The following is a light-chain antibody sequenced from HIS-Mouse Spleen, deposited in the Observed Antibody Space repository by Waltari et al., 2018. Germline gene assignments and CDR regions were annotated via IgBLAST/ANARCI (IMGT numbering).Light chain of an antibody. J-gene: IGLJ2*01. CDR3: CSYAGSYTLV. V-gene: IGLV2-11*01. CDR2: DVS. CDR1: SSDVGGHNY. Sequence: QSALTQPRSVSGSPGQSVTISCTGTSSDVGGHNYVSWYHHHPGKAPKLMIYDVSKRPSGVPDRFSGSKSGNTASLTISGLQAEDEADYYCCSYAGSYTLVFGGGTKLTVL.